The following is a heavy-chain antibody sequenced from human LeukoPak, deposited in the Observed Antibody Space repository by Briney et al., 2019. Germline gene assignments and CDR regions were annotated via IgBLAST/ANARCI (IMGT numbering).Heavy chain of an antibody. Sequence: SETLSLTCTVSGGSISSSSYYWGWIRQPPGKGLEWIGSIYYSGSTYYNPSLKSRVTISVDTSKNQFSQKLSSVTAADTAVYYCATPSWSRDGYVGAFDIWGQGTMVTVSS. V-gene: IGHV4-39*07. CDR1: GGSISSSSYY. CDR2: IYYSGST. D-gene: IGHD5-24*01. CDR3: ATPSWSRDGYVGAFDI. J-gene: IGHJ3*02.